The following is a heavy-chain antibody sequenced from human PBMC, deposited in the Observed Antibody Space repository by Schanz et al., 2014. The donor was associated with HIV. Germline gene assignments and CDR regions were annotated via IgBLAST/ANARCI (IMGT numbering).Heavy chain of an antibody. V-gene: IGHV3-33*01. Sequence: QVQLVESGGGVVQPGRSLRLSCAASGFTFSSYGMHWVRQAPGKGLEWVAVTWYDGSNKYYADSVKGRFTISRDNSKNTLYLQMNSLRAEDTAVYYCAREGSNYYGSGSYYKTYGMDVWGQGTTVTVSS. CDR3: AREGSNYYGSGSYYKTYGMDV. J-gene: IGHJ6*02. D-gene: IGHD3-10*01. CDR2: TWYDGSNK. CDR1: GFTFSSYG.